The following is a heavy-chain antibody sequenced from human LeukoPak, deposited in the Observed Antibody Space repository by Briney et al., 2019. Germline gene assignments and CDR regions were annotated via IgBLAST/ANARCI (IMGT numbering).Heavy chain of an antibody. V-gene: IGHV3-30*02. CDR3: AKGGSYSYDYVWGSYPNFDY. CDR1: GFTFSSYG. J-gene: IGHJ4*02. CDR2: IRYDGSNK. Sequence: GGSLRLSCAASGFTFSSYGMHWVRQAPGKGLEWVAFIRYDGSNKYYADSVKGRFTISRDNSKNTLYLQMNSLRAEDTAVYYCAKGGSYSYDYVWGSYPNFDYWGQGTLVTVSS. D-gene: IGHD3-16*02.